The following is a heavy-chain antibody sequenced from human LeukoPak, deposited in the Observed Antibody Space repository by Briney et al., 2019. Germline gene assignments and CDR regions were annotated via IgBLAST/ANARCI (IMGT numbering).Heavy chain of an antibody. D-gene: IGHD6-19*01. J-gene: IGHJ4*02. CDR1: GFTFSSYG. V-gene: IGHV3-33*06. CDR2: IWYDGSNK. Sequence: GRSLRLSCAASGFTFSSYGMHWVRQAPGKGLEWVAVIWYDGSNKYYADSVKGRFTISRDNSKNMLYLQMNSLKAEDTAVYYCAKEYNSGWYSGLSNWGQGTPVTVSS. CDR3: AKEYNSGWYSGLSN.